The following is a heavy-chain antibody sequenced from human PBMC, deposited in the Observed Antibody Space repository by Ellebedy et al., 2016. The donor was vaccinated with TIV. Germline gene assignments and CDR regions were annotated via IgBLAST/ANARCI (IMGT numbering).Heavy chain of an antibody. J-gene: IGHJ5*02. CDR2: ISEIGST. Sequence: MPSETLSLTCSVSGGSISSYQWSWIRQPPGKGLEWIGYISEIGSTNHNPSLKSRVTISVDTSKNQFSLKLSSVTAADTAVYYCARHIRITMVRGVITNWFDPWGQGTLVTVSS. CDR3: ARHIRITMVRGVITNWFDP. CDR1: GGSISSYQ. V-gene: IGHV4-59*01. D-gene: IGHD3-10*01.